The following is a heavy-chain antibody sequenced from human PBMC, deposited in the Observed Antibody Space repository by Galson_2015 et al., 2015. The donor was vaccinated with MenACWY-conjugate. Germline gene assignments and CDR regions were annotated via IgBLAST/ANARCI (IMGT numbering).Heavy chain of an antibody. CDR1: GFTFSSYT. CDR2: ITSSSSYI. V-gene: IGHV3-21*01. CDR3: ARDLEVGATGEFGY. J-gene: IGHJ4*02. Sequence: SLRLSCAASGFTFSSYTMNWVRQAPGKGLEWVSSITSSSSYIYFADSVKGRFTISRDNAKNSLYLKMNSLRAEETAVYYCARDLEVGATGEFGYWGQGTLV. D-gene: IGHD4/OR15-4a*01.